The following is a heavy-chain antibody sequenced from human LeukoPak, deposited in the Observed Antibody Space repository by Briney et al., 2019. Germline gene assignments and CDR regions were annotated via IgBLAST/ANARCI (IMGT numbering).Heavy chain of an antibody. J-gene: IGHJ4*02. V-gene: IGHV3-21*01. CDR3: ARDNDVADFDY. Sequence: GGSLRLSCAASGFTFSRYSMNWVRQAPGKGLEWVSSISSSSSYIYYADSVKGRFTISRDNAKNSLYLQMNSLRAEDTAVYYCARDNDVADFDYWGQGTLVTVSS. CDR1: GFTFSRYS. D-gene: IGHD2-8*01. CDR2: ISSSSSYI.